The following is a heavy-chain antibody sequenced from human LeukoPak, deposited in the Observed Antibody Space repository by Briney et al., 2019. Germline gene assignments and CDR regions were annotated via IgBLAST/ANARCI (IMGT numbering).Heavy chain of an antibody. V-gene: IGHV1-24*01. D-gene: IGHD6-6*01. CDR2: FDPEDGET. Sequence: ASVKVSCKVSGYTLTELSMHWVRQAPGKGLEWMGGFDPEDGETIYAQKFQGRVTMTEDTSTDTAYMELSSLRSEDTAVYYCATVNRDSSSSWCYFDYWGQGTLVTVS. CDR3: ATVNRDSSSSWCYFDY. J-gene: IGHJ4*02. CDR1: GYTLTELS.